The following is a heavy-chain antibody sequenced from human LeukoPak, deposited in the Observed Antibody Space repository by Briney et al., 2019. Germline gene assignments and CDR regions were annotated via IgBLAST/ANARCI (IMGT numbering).Heavy chain of an antibody. CDR3: TRRLDD. J-gene: IGHJ4*02. Sequence: GGSLRLSCEGSAFIFSGHWMNWVRQTPGKGLEWVANIKHDESEKNYLDSVKGRFTISRDNAQNSLYLQMNGLRVEDTAVYYCTRRLDDWGRGTLVTVSS. D-gene: IGHD3-16*01. V-gene: IGHV3-7*01. CDR2: IKHDESEK. CDR1: AFIFSGHW.